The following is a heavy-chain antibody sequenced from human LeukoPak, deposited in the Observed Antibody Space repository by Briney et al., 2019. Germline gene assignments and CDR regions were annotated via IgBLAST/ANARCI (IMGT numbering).Heavy chain of an antibody. V-gene: IGHV4-59*01. CDR1: GGSITNYY. J-gene: IGHJ4*02. CDR2: IYYTGST. Sequence: PSETLSLTCTVSGGSITNYYWTWIRQPPGKGLEWIGYIYYTGSTKYNPSLKSRVTMSVDTSKNQFSLRLTSVTAADTAVYYCARVGSGGAWFDFWGQGALVSISS. D-gene: IGHD6-19*01. CDR3: ARVGSGGAWFDF.